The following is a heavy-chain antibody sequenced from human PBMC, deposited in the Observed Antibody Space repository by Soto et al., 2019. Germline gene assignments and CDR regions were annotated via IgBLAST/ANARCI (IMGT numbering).Heavy chain of an antibody. Sequence: HPGGALRLSCAGSGFTFGDYAMSWFRQAPGKGLEWVGFIRSKAYGGTPDYAASVKGRFTISRDDSKTIAYLQMNSLTTEDTAAYYCSRNTATADHFDYWGQGTLVTVSS. V-gene: IGHV3-49*03. CDR2: IRSKAYGGTP. J-gene: IGHJ4*02. CDR1: GFTFGDYA. D-gene: IGHD5-18*01. CDR3: SRNTATADHFDY.